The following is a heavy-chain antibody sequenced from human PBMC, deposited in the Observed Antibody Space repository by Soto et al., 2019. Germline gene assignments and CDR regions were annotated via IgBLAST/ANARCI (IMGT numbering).Heavy chain of an antibody. J-gene: IGHJ4*02. CDR2: ISSGSSYT. CDR1: GFSFSDYY. Sequence: PGGSLRLSCAASGFSFSDYYMSWIRQAPGKGLEWISYISSGSSYTNYAEFVKGRFTISRDNAENSLYLQMNSLRAEDTAVYYCARPGHDKSSVTYYFDSWGRGTLVTVSS. CDR3: ARPGHDKSSVTYYFDS. V-gene: IGHV3-11*03. D-gene: IGHD3-22*01.